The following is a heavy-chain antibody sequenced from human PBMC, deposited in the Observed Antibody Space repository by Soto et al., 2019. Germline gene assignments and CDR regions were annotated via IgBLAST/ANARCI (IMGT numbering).Heavy chain of an antibody. CDR1: GFTFSSYG. V-gene: IGHV3-30*18. CDR2: ISYDGSNK. CDR3: AKTTWIQLWLAFDY. D-gene: IGHD5-18*01. J-gene: IGHJ4*02. Sequence: HPGGSLRLSCAASGFTFSSYGMHWVRQAPGKGLEWVAVISYDGSNKYYADSVKGRFTISRDNSKNTLYLQMNSLRAEDTAVYYCAKTTWIQLWLAFDYWGQGTLVTVSS.